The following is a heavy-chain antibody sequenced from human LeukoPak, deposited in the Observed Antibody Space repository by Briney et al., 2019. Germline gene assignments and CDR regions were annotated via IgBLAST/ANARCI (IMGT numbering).Heavy chain of an antibody. Sequence: GGSLRLSCAASGFTFNNYAMSWVRQAPGKGLEWVSAISGSGGSTYYADSVKGRFTISRDNSKNTLYLQMNSLRAEDTAVYYCAKYDSSGYDAFDIWGQGTMVTVSS. CDR3: AKYDSSGYDAFDI. CDR1: GFTFNNYA. V-gene: IGHV3-23*01. D-gene: IGHD3-22*01. CDR2: ISGSGGST. J-gene: IGHJ3*02.